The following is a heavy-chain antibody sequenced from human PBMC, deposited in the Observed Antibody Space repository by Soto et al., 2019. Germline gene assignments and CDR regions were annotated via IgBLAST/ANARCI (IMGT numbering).Heavy chain of an antibody. V-gene: IGHV1-69*02. CDR2: IIPILGIA. J-gene: IGHJ4*02. CDR1: GGTFSSYT. CDR3: AGRGTAMDPFDY. Sequence: QVQLVQSGAAVKKPGSSVKVSCKASGGTFSSYTISWVRQAPGQGLEWMGRIIPILGIANYAQKFQGRVTITADKSTSTAYMELSSLRSEDTAVYYCAGRGTAMDPFDYWGQGTLFTVSS. D-gene: IGHD5-18*01.